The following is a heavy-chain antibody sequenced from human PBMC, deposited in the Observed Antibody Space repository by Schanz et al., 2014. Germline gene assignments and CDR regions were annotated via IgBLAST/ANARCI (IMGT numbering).Heavy chain of an antibody. CDR2: IGYDGSEK. CDR1: GLNFDYYS. Sequence: QVQLVESGGGVVQPGRSLRLSCATSGLNFDYYSMSWVRQAPGKGLEWVANIGYDGSEKFYVDSLNGRFTISRDNSKDTLYLQMCGLPPKYTAVYYGARGPIPIQGVPMDFWGQGTLVTVSS. CDR3: ARGPIPIQGVPMDF. D-gene: IGHD3-10*01. J-gene: IGHJ4*02. V-gene: IGHV3-33*01.